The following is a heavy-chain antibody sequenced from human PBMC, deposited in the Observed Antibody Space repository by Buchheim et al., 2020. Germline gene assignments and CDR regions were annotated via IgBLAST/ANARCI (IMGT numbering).Heavy chain of an antibody. CDR2: IYYSGST. CDR1: GGSISSSSYY. Sequence: QLQLQESGPGLVKPSETLSLTCTVSGGSISSSSYYWGWIRQPPGKGLEWIGSIYYSGSTYYNPSLKSRVTISVDTSKNQFSLKLSSVTAADTAVYYCARHLYYYGSGRGPWFDPWGQGTL. CDR3: ARHLYYYGSGRGPWFDP. D-gene: IGHD3-10*01. J-gene: IGHJ5*02. V-gene: IGHV4-39*01.